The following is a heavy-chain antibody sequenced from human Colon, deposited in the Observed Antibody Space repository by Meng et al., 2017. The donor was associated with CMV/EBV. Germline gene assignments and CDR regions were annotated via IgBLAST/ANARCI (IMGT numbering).Heavy chain of an antibody. D-gene: IGHD3-22*01. V-gene: IGHV3-21*01. J-gene: IGHJ5*01. CDR2: ISGGSYYI. CDR1: GFTFSNYN. CDR3: AREGYYSGTTGYYYDS. Sequence: GGSLRLSCTTSGFTFSNYNMNWVRQAPGKGLEWVATISGGSYYIYYADSVKGRFTISRDNAKRSLYLQMNSLGVEDTAVYYCAREGYYSGTTGYYYDSWGQGTLVTVSS.